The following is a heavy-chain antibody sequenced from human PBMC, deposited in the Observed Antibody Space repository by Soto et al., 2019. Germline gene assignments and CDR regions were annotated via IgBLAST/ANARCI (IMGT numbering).Heavy chain of an antibody. CDR3: VHSRCGGDCLQSYSSHYYYGMDV. CDR1: GFSLNTGGLA. V-gene: IGHV2-5*02. Sequence: QITLKESGPPLVKPTQTLTLTCTFSGFSLNTGGLAVGWIRQPPGKALEWLALIYWDNDKRYSPSLRSRLTITKDTSKNHVVLTMTNMDPVDAATYYCVHSRCGGDCLQSYSSHYYYGMDVWGQGTTVTVSS. D-gene: IGHD2-21*02. J-gene: IGHJ6*02. CDR2: IYWDNDK.